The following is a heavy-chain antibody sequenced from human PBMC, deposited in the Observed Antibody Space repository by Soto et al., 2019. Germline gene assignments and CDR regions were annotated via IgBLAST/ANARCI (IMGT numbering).Heavy chain of an antibody. D-gene: IGHD1-26*01. J-gene: IGHJ6*02. CDR2: INPSGGST. CDR3: ARDHTLGATTYYYYYYGMDV. V-gene: IGHV1-46*01. CDR1: GYTFTSYY. Sequence: ASVKVSCKASGYTFTSYYMHWVRQAPGQGLEWMGIINPSGGSTSYAQKFQGRVTMTRDTSTSTVYMELSSLRSEDTAVYYCARDHTLGATTYYYYYYGMDVWGQGTTVTVSS.